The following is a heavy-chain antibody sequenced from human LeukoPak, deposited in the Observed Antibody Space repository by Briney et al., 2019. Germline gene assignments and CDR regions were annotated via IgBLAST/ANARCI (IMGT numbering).Heavy chain of an antibody. V-gene: IGHV1-2*02. CDR1: GYTFTGYY. J-gene: IGHJ4*02. CDR3: ARAQSRRLVGATTWREMGY. D-gene: IGHD1-26*01. CDR2: INPNSGGT. Sequence: ASVKVSCKASGYTFTGYYMHWVRQAPGQGLEWMGWINPNSGGTNYAQKFQGRVTMTRDTSISTAYMELSRLRSDDTAVYYCARAQSRRLVGATTWREMGYWGQGTLVTVSS.